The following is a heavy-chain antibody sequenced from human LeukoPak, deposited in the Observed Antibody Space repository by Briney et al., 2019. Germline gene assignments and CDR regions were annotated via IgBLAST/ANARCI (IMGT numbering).Heavy chain of an antibody. CDR3: ARGYYYDSSGHPGSY. CDR2: IFYSGST. J-gene: IGHJ4*02. CDR1: GGSISSSSYY. Sequence: PSETLSLTCTVSGGSISSSSYYWGWIRQPPGKGLEWIGTIFYSGSTYYNPSLKSRVTISVDTSKNQFSLKLSSVTAADTAVYYCARGYYYDSSGHPGSYWGQGTLVTVSS. D-gene: IGHD3-22*01. V-gene: IGHV4-39*01.